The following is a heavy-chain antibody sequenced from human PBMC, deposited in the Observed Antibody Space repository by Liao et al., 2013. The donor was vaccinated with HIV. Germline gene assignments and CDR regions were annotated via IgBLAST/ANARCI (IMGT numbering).Heavy chain of an antibody. CDR3: ARGDGGGYVHFXL. D-gene: IGHD5-12*01. CDR1: GGSISTYY. V-gene: IGHV4-59*01. J-gene: IGHJ2*01. Sequence: QVQLQESGPGLVKPSETLSLTCTVSGGSISTYYWSWIRQPPGKGLQWIGYIYYTGSTNYTPSLKSRVTISVDTSKKPVFPSRMNSVTACGHGPLLYCARGDGGGYVHFXLWGRWHPGHCV. CDR2: IYYTGST.